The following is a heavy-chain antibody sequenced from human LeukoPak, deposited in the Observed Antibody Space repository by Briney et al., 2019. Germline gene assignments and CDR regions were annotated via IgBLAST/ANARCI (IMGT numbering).Heavy chain of an antibody. CDR2: VSAYNGNT. Sequence: ASVTVSCKASGYTFTSCGISWVRQAPGQGLEWMGWVSAYNGNTNYAQKHQGRVTMTTDTSTSTAYMELRSLKSDDTAVYYCARVPPTYYDFWSGYYHDAFDIWGQGTMVTVSS. D-gene: IGHD3-3*01. J-gene: IGHJ3*02. CDR1: GYTFTSCG. CDR3: ARVPPTYYDFWSGYYHDAFDI. V-gene: IGHV1-18*01.